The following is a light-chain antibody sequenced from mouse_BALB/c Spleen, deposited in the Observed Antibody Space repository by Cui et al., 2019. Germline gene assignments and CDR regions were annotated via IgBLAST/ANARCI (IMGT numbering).Light chain of an antibody. Sequence: QILLTQSPAIMSASPGEKVTMTCSASSSASYMHWYQQQPGSSPKPWIYDTSNLASGFPARFSGSGSGTSYSLIISSMEAEDAATYYCHQRSSYPLTFGAGTKLELK. CDR3: HQRSSYPLT. V-gene: IGKV4-69*01. J-gene: IGKJ5*01. CDR1: SSASY. CDR2: DTS.